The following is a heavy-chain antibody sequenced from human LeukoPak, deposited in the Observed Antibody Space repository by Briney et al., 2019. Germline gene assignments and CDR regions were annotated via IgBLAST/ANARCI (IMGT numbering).Heavy chain of an antibody. D-gene: IGHD5-18*01. J-gene: IGHJ6*02. V-gene: IGHV1-2*02. CDR3: ARSTWIQLWYGDYYGMDV. CDR2: INPNSGGT. Sequence: ASVKVSCKASGYTFTGYYMHWVRQAPGQGLEWMGWINPNSGGTNYAQKFQGRVTMTRDTSISIAYMELSRLRSDDTAVYYCARSTWIQLWYGDYYGMDVWGQGTTVTVSS. CDR1: GYTFTGYY.